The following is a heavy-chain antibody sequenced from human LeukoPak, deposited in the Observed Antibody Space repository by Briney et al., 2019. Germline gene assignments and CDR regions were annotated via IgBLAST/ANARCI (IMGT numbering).Heavy chain of an antibody. CDR1: GFTFSNYW. D-gene: IGHD1-1*01. CDR2: INQVGSQT. CDR3: ATNSGKRFDY. J-gene: IGHJ4*02. Sequence: GGSLRLSCAASGFTFSNYWMSWVRQTPGEGLEYLANINQVGSQTYYMDSVKGRFTISRGNAKNSLYLQMNSLRAEDTAVYYCATNSGKRFDYWGQGTLVTVSS. V-gene: IGHV3-7*01.